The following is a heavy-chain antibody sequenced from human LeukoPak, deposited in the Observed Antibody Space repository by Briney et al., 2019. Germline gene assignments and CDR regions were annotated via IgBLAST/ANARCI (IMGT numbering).Heavy chain of an antibody. CDR1: GGSISSYY. CDR2: IYYSGST. Sequence: SETLSLTCTVSGGSISSYYWSWIRQPPGKGLEWIGYIYYSGSTNYNPSLKSRVTISVDTSKNQFSLKLSSVTAADTAVYYCARGGGYCSGGSCPFDYWGQGTRVTVSS. D-gene: IGHD2-15*01. V-gene: IGHV4-59*01. J-gene: IGHJ4*02. CDR3: ARGGGYCSGGSCPFDY.